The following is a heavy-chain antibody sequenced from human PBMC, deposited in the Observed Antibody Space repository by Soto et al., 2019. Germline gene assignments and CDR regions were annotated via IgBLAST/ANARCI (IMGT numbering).Heavy chain of an antibody. CDR2: IIPILGIA. V-gene: IGHV1-69*02. D-gene: IGHD2-15*01. CDR3: ARAPCSGGSCYSFDY. J-gene: IGHJ4*02. CDR1: GGTFSSYT. Sequence: QVQLVQSGAEVKKPGSSVKVSCKASGGTFSSYTISWVRQAPGQGLEWMRRIIPILGIANYAQKFQGRVTITVDKSTSTAYMELSSLRSEDTAVYYCARAPCSGGSCYSFDYWGQGTLVTVSS.